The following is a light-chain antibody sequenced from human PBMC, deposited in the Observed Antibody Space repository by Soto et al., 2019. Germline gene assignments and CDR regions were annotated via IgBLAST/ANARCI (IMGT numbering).Light chain of an antibody. J-gene: IGLJ2*01. CDR1: SSDVGGYNY. CDR3: SSYTSSSTLRV. V-gene: IGLV2-14*01. CDR2: DVS. Sequence: QSALTQPASVSGSPGQSITISCTGTSSDVGGYNYVSWYQQHPGKAPKLMIYDVSNRPSGVSNRFSGSKSGNTASLTISGLQDEDEADYDCSSYTSSSTLRVFGGGTKLTVL.